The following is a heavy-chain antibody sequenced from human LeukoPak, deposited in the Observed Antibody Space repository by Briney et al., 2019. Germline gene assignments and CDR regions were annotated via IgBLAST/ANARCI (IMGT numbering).Heavy chain of an antibody. V-gene: IGHV3-7*01. CDR1: GFTFSSYW. D-gene: IGHD3-22*01. J-gene: IGHJ4*02. CDR3: ARVAMSDSSGYCDY. CDR2: IKQDGSEK. Sequence: PGGSLRLSCAASGFTFSSYWMSWVRQAPGKGLEWVANIKQDGSEKYYADSVKGRFTISRDNSKNTLYLQMNSLRAEDTAVYYCARVAMSDSSGYCDYWGQGTKVTVSS.